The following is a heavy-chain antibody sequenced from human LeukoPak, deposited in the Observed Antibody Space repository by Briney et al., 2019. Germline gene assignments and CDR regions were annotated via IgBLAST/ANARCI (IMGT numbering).Heavy chain of an antibody. D-gene: IGHD6-13*01. CDR2: ISGSGRTT. CDR3: AKVGATAGTLRIEYFQH. Sequence: GGSLRLSCAASGFTFRVYGMSWVRQAPGKGLEWVSGISGSGRTTYYADSVKGRFTISRDNSKNTLYLQMNSLRAEDTAVYFCAKVGATAGTLRIEYFQHWGQGTLVTVSS. J-gene: IGHJ1*01. CDR1: GFTFRVYG. V-gene: IGHV3-23*01.